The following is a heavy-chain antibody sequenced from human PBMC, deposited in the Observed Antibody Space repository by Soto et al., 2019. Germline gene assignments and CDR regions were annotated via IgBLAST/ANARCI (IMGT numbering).Heavy chain of an antibody. CDR1: GFTFSSYA. V-gene: IGHV3-23*01. D-gene: IGHD3-22*01. Sequence: GSLRLSCAASGFTFSSYAMSWVRQAPGKGLEWVSAISGSGGSTYYADSVKGRFTISRDNSKNTLYLQMNSLRAEDTAVYYCAKSNYYDSSGYYGGDAFDIWGQGTMVTVSS. CDR2: ISGSGGST. J-gene: IGHJ3*02. CDR3: AKSNYYDSSGYYGGDAFDI.